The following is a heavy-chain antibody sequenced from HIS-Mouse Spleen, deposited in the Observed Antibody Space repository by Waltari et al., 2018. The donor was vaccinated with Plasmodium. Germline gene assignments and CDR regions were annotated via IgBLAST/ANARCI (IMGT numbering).Heavy chain of an antibody. CDR2: IYYSVST. D-gene: IGHD1-7*01. V-gene: IGHV4-39*07. J-gene: IGHJ4*02. Sequence: QLQLQESGPGLVKPSETLSLTCTVSGGSISSSSYYWGWIRQPPGKGVDGIGSIYYSVSTYYNPSLKSRVTISVDTSKNQFSLKLSSVTAADTAVYYCARDRITGTSYFDYWGQGTLVTVSS. CDR3: ARDRITGTSYFDY. CDR1: GGSISSSSYY.